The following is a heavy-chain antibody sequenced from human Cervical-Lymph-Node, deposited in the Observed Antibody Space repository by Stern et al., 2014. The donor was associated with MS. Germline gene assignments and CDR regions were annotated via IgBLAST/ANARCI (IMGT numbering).Heavy chain of an antibody. CDR1: GFTFSNYA. V-gene: IGHV3-23*04. J-gene: IGHJ6*02. Sequence: EVQLVESGGGLVKPGGSLRLSCAASGFTFSNYAMTWVRQAPGKGLEWVSSIRGSGGNTLYAEAVKGSLSISSDRSEDTLYLQMNGLSVEDTAIYHCAQGKTVPGTGYGVDVWGQGTTVVVSS. D-gene: IGHD6-19*01. CDR3: AQGKTVPGTGYGVDV. CDR2: IRGSGGNT.